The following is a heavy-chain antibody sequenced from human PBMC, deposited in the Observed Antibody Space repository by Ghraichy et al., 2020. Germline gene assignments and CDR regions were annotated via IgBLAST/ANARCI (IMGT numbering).Heavy chain of an antibody. Sequence: GGSLRLSCAASGFTFSSYGMHWVRQAPGKGLEWVAVISYDGSNKYYADSVKGRFTISRDNSKNTLYLQMNSLRAEDTAVYYCARSLATVTTIWGLGYWGQGTLVTVSS. V-gene: IGHV3-30*03. CDR1: GFTFSSYG. CDR2: ISYDGSNK. CDR3: ARSLATVTTIWGLGY. J-gene: IGHJ4*02. D-gene: IGHD4-17*01.